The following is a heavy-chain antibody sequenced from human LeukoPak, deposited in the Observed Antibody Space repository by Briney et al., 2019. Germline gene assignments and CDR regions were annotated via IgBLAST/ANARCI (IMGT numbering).Heavy chain of an antibody. Sequence: GGSVSLSCAACGFTFDDYAMHWVRQAPWKGWEGVSLICGDGGSTYYADYVKGRFTISRDNNKPSLYLQMNSQRTEDTALYYCAKDRVFSGYRDYVGAFDIWGEGTMVTVS. D-gene: IGHD4-17*01. J-gene: IGHJ3*02. V-gene: IGHV3-43*02. CDR1: GFTFDDYA. CDR3: AKDRVFSGYRDYVGAFDI. CDR2: ICGDGGST.